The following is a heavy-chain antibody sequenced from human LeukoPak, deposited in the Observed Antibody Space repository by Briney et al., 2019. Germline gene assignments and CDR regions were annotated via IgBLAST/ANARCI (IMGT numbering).Heavy chain of an antibody. CDR1: GYTFTTFG. J-gene: IGHJ5*02. CDR2: ISGRSDDI. Sequence: ASVKVSCKATGYTFTTFGISWVRQAPGRGLEWMGYISGRSDDINFAQNFQDRLTMTTDTSTSTAYMELERLTSDDTAVYYCATDRDGWTDSFDPWGQGTLVIVSS. D-gene: IGHD2-2*03. V-gene: IGHV1-18*01. CDR3: ATDRDGWTDSFDP.